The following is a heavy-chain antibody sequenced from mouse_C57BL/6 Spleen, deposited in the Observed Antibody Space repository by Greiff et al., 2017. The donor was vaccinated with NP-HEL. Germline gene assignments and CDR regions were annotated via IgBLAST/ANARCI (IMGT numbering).Heavy chain of an antibody. Sequence: EVQLVESGPELVKPGASVKISCKASGYSFTGYYMNWVKQSPEKSLEWIGEINPSTGGTTYNQKFKAKATLTVDKSSSTAYMQLKSLTSEDSAVYYCAKLRPRYWYFDVWGTGTTVTVSS. J-gene: IGHJ1*03. D-gene: IGHD1-2*01. CDR1: GYSFTGYY. CDR3: AKLRPRYWYFDV. V-gene: IGHV1-42*01. CDR2: INPSTGGT.